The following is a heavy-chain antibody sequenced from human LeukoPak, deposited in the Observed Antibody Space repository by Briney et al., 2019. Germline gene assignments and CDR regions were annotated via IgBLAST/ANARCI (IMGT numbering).Heavy chain of an antibody. CDR2: IYSDGST. D-gene: IGHD3-9*01. CDR1: GFTVSSNY. J-gene: IGHJ4*02. V-gene: IGHV3-66*01. CDR3: ALAYILTGVFDY. Sequence: GGSLRLSCAASGFTVSSNYMSWVRQAPGKGLEWVSLIYSDGSTHYSDSVRGRFTISRDQSKNTLFLQINSLRAEDTAVYYCALAYILTGVFDYWGQGTLVTVSS.